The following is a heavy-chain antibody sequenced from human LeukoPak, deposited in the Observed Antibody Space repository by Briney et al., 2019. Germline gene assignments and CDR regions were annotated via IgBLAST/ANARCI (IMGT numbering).Heavy chain of an antibody. V-gene: IGHV3-23*01. CDR1: GFTFSSYA. D-gene: IGHD1-26*01. J-gene: IGHJ4*02. Sequence: GGSLRLSCAASGFTFSSYAMSWVRQAPGKGLEWVSAISGSGGSTYYADSVKGQFTISRDNSKNTLYLQMNSLRAEDTAVYYCAKEGERVSGSYSDYWGQGTLVTVSS. CDR3: AKEGERVSGSYSDY. CDR2: ISGSGGST.